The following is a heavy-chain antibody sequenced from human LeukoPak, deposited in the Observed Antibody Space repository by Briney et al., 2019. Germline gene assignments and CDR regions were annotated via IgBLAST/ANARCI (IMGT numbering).Heavy chain of an antibody. D-gene: IGHD3-22*01. J-gene: IGHJ4*02. CDR1: GGSFSGYY. CDR2: INHSGST. CDR3: ARGRYYLKPFDY. V-gene: IGHV4-34*01. Sequence: SETLSLTCAVYGGSFSGYYWSWIRQPPGKGLEWIGEINHSGSTNYNPSLKSRVTISVDTFKNQFSLKLSSVTAADTAVYYCARGRYYLKPFDYWGQGTLVTVSS.